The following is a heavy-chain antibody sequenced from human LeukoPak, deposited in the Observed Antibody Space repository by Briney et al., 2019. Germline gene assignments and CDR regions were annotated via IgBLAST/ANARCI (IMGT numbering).Heavy chain of an antibody. Sequence: GGSLRLSCAASGFTFYSYGMSWVRQAPGKGLEWVSCISGSGGTTYYADSVKGRFTITRDNSRNTVYLQMNSLRAEDTAVYYCAKDVKTLDAFDIWGRGTMVAVSS. V-gene: IGHV3-23*01. J-gene: IGHJ3*02. CDR1: GFTFYSYG. CDR3: AKDVKTLDAFDI. CDR2: ISGSGGTT.